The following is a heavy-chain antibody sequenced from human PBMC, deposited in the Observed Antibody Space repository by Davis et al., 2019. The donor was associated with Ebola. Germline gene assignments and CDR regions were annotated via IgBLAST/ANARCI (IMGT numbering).Heavy chain of an antibody. V-gene: IGHV3-21*01. D-gene: IGHD4-17*01. Sequence: GESLKISCAASGFTFSSHSMSWVRQAPGEGLEWVSSISSSSGYIYYADSVKGRFTISRDNAENSLYLQMNSLRAEDTAVYYCVRGTSTVKTAKGWFDPWGQVTLVTVSS. J-gene: IGHJ5*02. CDR3: VRGTSTVKTAKGWFDP. CDR2: ISSSSGYI. CDR1: GFTFSSHS.